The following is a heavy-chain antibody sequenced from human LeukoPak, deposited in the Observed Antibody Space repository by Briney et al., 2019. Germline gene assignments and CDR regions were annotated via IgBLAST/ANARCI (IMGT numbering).Heavy chain of an antibody. CDR2: MRNEGGGYGT. CDR1: GFSLSDHY. Sequence: GGSQRLSCAASGFSLSDHYMDWVRQAPGQGLEWIGHMRNEGGGYGTLYAASVKGRFTVSRDDSKNAFYLQMNSLKPEDTAVYFCVRNHRHWFDPWGQGTLVTVSS. J-gene: IGHJ5*02. V-gene: IGHV3-72*01. CDR3: VRNHRHWFDP.